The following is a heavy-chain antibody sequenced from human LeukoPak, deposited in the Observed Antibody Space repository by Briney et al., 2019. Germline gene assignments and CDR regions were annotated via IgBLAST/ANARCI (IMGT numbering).Heavy chain of an antibody. D-gene: IGHD1-26*01. V-gene: IGHV3-23*01. CDR1: GFTFSSYA. CDR2: ISGSGGST. CDR3: AEDSGSYYYFDY. Sequence: GASLRLSCAASGFTFSSYAMSWVRQAPGKGLEWVSAISGSGGSTYYADSVKGRFTISRDNSKNTLYLQMNSLRAEDTAVYYCAEDSGSYYYFDYWGQGTLVTVSS. J-gene: IGHJ4*02.